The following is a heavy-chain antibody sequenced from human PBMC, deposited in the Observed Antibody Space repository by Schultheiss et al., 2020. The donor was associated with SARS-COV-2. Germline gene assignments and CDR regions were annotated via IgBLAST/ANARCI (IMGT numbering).Heavy chain of an antibody. V-gene: IGHV3-15*01. CDR3: TTDPHTAYYDFWSGYWEGVGA. J-gene: IGHJ4*02. CDR1: GFTFSDYY. Sequence: GGSLRLSCAASGFTFSDYYMSWIRQAPGKGLEWVGRIKSKTDGGTTDYAAPVKGRFTISRDDSKNTLYLQMNSLKTEDTAVYYCTTDPHTAYYDFWSGYWEGVGAWGQGTLVTVSS. CDR2: IKSKTDGGTT. D-gene: IGHD3-3*01.